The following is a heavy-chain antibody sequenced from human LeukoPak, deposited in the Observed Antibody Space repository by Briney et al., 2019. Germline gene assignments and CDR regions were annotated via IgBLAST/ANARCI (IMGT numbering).Heavy chain of an antibody. J-gene: IGHJ5*02. V-gene: IGHV6-1*01. CDR3: ARGEIFGVVIPNWSDP. CDR1: GDSVSSNSAA. Sequence: SQTLSLTCAISGDSVSSNSAAWNWIRQSPSRGLEWLGGTYYRSKWYNDYAVSVKSRITINPDTSKNQFSLQLNSVTPEDTAVYYCARGEIFGVVIPNWSDPWGQGTLVTVSS. D-gene: IGHD3-3*01. CDR2: TYYRSKWYN.